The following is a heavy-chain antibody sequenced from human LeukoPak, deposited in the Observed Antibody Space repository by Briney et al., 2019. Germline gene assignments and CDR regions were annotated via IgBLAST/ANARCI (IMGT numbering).Heavy chain of an antibody. V-gene: IGHV3-7*01. CDR3: ARDRESESDSEGDY. CDR2: IKQGGGEI. Sequence: GGSLRLSCSASGFTFSRFWMSWVRQAPGKGLEYVALIKQGGGEIYHMDSVKGRFTISRDDATNSLYLQMNSLRVEDTALYYCARDRESESDSEGDYWGQGTLVTVSS. J-gene: IGHJ4*02. D-gene: IGHD4-11*01. CDR1: GFTFSRFW.